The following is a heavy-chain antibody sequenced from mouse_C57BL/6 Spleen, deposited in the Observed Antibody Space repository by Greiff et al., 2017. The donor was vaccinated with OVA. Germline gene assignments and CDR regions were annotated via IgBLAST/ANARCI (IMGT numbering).Heavy chain of an antibody. J-gene: IGHJ2*01. CDR1: GYSFTDYN. CDR3: ARITTVVDYFDY. D-gene: IGHD1-1*01. CDR2: INPNYGTT. Sequence: VQLKESGPELVKPGASVKISCKASGYSFTDYNMNWVKQSNGKSLEWIGVINPNYGTTSYNQKFKGKATLTVDQASSTAYMQLNSLTSEDSAVYYCARITTVVDYFDYWGQGTTLTVSS. V-gene: IGHV1-39*01.